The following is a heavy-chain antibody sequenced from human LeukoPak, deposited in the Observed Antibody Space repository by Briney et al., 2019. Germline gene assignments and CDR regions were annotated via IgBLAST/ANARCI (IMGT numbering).Heavy chain of an antibody. J-gene: IGHJ3*02. CDR1: GGSISSGSYY. CDR2: IYTSGSI. CDR3: ARGSYYYDSSGQDHDAFDI. Sequence: PSQTLSLTCTGSGGSISSGSYYWSWIRQPAGKERECIGRIYTSGSINYNHSLKSRVTISVDTSKIQFYLKLSSVTAADTAVYYCARGSYYYDSSGQDHDAFDIWGQGTMVTVSS. D-gene: IGHD3-22*01. V-gene: IGHV4-61*02.